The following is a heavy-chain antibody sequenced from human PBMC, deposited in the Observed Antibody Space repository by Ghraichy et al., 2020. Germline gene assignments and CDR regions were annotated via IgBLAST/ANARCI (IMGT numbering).Heavy chain of an antibody. V-gene: IGHV3-23*01. CDR1: GFTFSSYV. Sequence: GGSLRLSCAASGFTFSSYVMGWVRQAPGKGLEWVSAISGSGDRTYYADSVRGRFTISRDNSKNTLYVQMNSLRAEDTAIYYCAKYSGNYLDYWGQGTLVTVSS. CDR3: AKYSGNYLDY. J-gene: IGHJ4*02. CDR2: ISGSGDRT. D-gene: IGHD2-21*01.